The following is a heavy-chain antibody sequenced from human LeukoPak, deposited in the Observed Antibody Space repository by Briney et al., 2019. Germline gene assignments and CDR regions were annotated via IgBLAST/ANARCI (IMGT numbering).Heavy chain of an antibody. CDR3: AREERYSGYDSGLDY. D-gene: IGHD5-12*01. V-gene: IGHV3-48*04. J-gene: IGHJ4*02. CDR2: ISSSSSTI. CDR1: GFTFSSYS. Sequence: QPGGSLRLSCAASGFTFSSYSMNWVRQAPGKGLEWVSYISSSSSTIYYADSVKGRFTISRDNAKNSLYLQMNSLRAEDTAVYYCAREERYSGYDSGLDYWGQGTLVTVSS.